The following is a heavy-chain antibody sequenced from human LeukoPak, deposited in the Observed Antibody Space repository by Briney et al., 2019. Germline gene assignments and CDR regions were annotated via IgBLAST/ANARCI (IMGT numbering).Heavy chain of an antibody. CDR2: IYYSGST. V-gene: IGHV4-31*03. Sequence: SETLSLTCTVSGGSISSGGYHWSWIRQHPGKGLEWIGYIYYSGSTYYNPSLKSRVTISVDTSKNQFSLKLSSVTAADTAVYYCARVPKSLGITIFGVAFDYWGQGTLVTVSS. CDR3: ARVPKSLGITIFGVAFDY. J-gene: IGHJ4*02. CDR1: GGSISSGGYH. D-gene: IGHD3-3*01.